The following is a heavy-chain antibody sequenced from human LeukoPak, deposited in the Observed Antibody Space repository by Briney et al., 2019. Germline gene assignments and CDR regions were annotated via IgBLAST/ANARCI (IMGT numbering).Heavy chain of an antibody. CDR3: ASAPSEIGGYYPEYFRH. J-gene: IGHJ1*01. Sequence: GGSRRFSCAASGFTFSSYLMHWVRQAPGKVLVWVSRIRSDGSTNYADSVKGRFTISRDNAKNTVYLQMNSLRAEDTRVYFCASAPSEIGGYYPEYFRHWGQGTLVTVSS. CDR1: GFTFSSYL. D-gene: IGHD3-22*01. CDR2: IRSDGST. V-gene: IGHV3-74*01.